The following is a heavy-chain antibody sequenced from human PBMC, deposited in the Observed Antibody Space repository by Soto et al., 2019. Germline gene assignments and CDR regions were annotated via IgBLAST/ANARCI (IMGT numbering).Heavy chain of an antibody. Sequence: ASVKVSFKASGYTFTSYDINWVRQATGQGLEWMGWMNPNSGNTGYAQKFQGRVTMTRNTSISTAYMELSSLRSEDTAVYYCARVPSIFGVVIAPGYYYYMDVWGKGTTVTVSS. D-gene: IGHD3-3*01. CDR3: ARVPSIFGVVIAPGYYYYMDV. CDR1: GYTFTSYD. CDR2: MNPNSGNT. V-gene: IGHV1-8*01. J-gene: IGHJ6*03.